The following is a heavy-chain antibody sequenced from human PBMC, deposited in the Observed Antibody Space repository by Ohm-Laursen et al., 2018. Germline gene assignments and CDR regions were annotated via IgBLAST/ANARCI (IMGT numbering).Heavy chain of an antibody. CDR2: ISRNSGSI. CDR3: AKDSAGGYSDMHV. D-gene: IGHD6-13*01. CDR1: GFTFDDYA. J-gene: IGHJ4*02. V-gene: IGHV3-9*01. Sequence: SLRLSCAASGFTFDDYAMRWVRQAPGKGLEWVSGISRNSGSIDYADSVKGRFTISRDNAKNSLYLQMNILRAEDTALYYCAKDSAGGYSDMHVWGQGTMVTVSS.